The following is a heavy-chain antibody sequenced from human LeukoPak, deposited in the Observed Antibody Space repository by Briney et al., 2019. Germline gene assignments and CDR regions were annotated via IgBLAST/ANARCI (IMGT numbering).Heavy chain of an antibody. CDR1: GFTFSSYN. Sequence: PGESLRLSCAASGFTFSSYNMDWVRQAPGKGLEWVAVIWYDGSNKYYADSVKGRFTISRDNSKNTLYLQMNSLRAEDTAVYYCARENDMGYCSGGRCYKGYNAMDVWGQGTTVTVSS. CDR2: IWYDGSNK. CDR3: ARENDMGYCSGGRCYKGYNAMDV. J-gene: IGHJ6*02. V-gene: IGHV3-33*08. D-gene: IGHD2-15*01.